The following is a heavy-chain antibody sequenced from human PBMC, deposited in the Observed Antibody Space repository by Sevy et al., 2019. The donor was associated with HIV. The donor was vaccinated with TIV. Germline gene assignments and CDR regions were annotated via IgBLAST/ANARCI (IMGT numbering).Heavy chain of an antibody. J-gene: IGHJ1*01. CDR2: TSYDGIHK. CDR1: GFIFSNFA. CDR3: ARGENDDEFFQY. V-gene: IGHV3-30*04. Sequence: GGSLRLSCTVSGFIFSNFAMHWVRQAPGKGLEWGPVTSYDGIHKYYADSVKGRFTVSRDNSRNILSLEMSSLRRDDTAVYYCARGENDDEFFQYWGQGTLVTVSS. D-gene: IGHD1-26*01.